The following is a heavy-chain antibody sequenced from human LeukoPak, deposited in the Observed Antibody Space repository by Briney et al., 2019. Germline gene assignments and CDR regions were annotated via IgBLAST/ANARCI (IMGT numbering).Heavy chain of an antibody. CDR1: GFTVSSSY. CDR3: ARDLEAANTYYFDY. Sequence: GGSLRLSCAASGFTVSSSYMSWVRQAPGKGLEWVSIISSAGTTYYADSVKGRFTISRDNSKNTVYLQVNSLRDEDTAVYYCARDLEAANTYYFDYWGQGTMVAVSS. J-gene: IGHJ4*02. CDR2: ISSAGTT. D-gene: IGHD6-13*01. V-gene: IGHV3-66*01.